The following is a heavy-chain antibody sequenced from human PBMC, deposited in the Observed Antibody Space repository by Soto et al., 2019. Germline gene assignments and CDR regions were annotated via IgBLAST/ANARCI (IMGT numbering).Heavy chain of an antibody. CDR2: IKEDGSER. D-gene: IGHD3-3*01. J-gene: IGHJ4*02. V-gene: IGHV3-7*03. CDR3: ARDVGPVTIFGEALSGYFDF. Sequence: GGSLRLSCAVSGFSFGNYWMSWVRQAPGKGLEWLASIKEDGSERYYLDSVKGRFTISRDNAKDSLSLQMNSLRGEDTAFHYCARDVGPVTIFGEALSGYFDFWGQGTLVTVSS. CDR1: GFSFGNYW.